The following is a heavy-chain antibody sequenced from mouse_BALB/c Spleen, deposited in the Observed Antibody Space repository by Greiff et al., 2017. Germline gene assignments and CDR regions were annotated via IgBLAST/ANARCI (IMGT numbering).Heavy chain of an antibody. D-gene: IGHD2-4*01. Sequence: QVQLQQSGPELVKPGASVKISCKASGYAFSSSWMNWVKQRPGQGLEWIGRIYPGDGDTNYNGKFKGKATLTADKSSSTAYMQLSSLTSVDSAVYYCARETMITPFDYWGQGTSLTVSS. CDR3: ARETMITPFDY. J-gene: IGHJ2*02. CDR2: IYPGDGDT. CDR1: GYAFSSSW. V-gene: IGHV1-82*01.